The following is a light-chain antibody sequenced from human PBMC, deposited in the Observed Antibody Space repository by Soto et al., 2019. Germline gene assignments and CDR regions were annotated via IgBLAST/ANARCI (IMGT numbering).Light chain of an antibody. Sequence: QSVLTQPPSVSGAPGQRVTISCTGSGSNIGAGYDVHWYQQLPGTAPKLLIYGNSNRPSGVPDRFSGSKSGTSASLAITGLQAEDEADYYCQSYDSSLSGYVFGTGTKVT. J-gene: IGLJ1*01. CDR3: QSYDSSLSGYV. CDR2: GNS. CDR1: GSNIGAGYD. V-gene: IGLV1-40*01.